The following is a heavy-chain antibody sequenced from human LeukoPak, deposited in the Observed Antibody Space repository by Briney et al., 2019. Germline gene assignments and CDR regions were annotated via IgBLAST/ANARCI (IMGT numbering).Heavy chain of an antibody. CDR1: GFTFSSYW. Sequence: PGGSLRLSCAASGFTFSSYWMSWVRQAPGKGLEWVANIKQDGSEKYYVDSVKGRFTISRDNAKNSLYLQMNSLRAEDTAVYYCAGYSSSWYNYYYYGMDVWGQGTTVTVSS. CDR3: AGYSSSWYNYYYYGMDV. V-gene: IGHV3-7*01. J-gene: IGHJ6*02. D-gene: IGHD6-13*01. CDR2: IKQDGSEK.